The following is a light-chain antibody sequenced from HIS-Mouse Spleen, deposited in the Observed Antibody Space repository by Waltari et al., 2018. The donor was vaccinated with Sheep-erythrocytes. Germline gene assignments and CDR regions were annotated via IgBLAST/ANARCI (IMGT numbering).Light chain of an antibody. CDR2: DVN. J-gene: IGLJ1*01. CDR3: CSYAGSYNHV. Sequence: QSALTQPRSVSGSPGQSVTISCTGTSSDVGGYNLVPWYQQHPGKASKLMIYDVNKRPSGVPDRFSGSKSGNTASLTISGLQAEDEADYYCCSYAGSYNHVFATGTKVTVL. V-gene: IGLV2-11*01. CDR1: SSDVGGYNL.